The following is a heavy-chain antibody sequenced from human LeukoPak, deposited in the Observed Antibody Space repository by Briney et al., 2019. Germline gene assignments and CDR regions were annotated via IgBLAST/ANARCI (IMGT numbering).Heavy chain of an antibody. Sequence: ASVTVSCKASGYTFTSYDINWVRQATGQGLEWMGWMNPNSGNTGYAQKFQGRVTMTRNTSISTAYMELSSLRSEDTAVYYCARGSVRGHYYYYYGMDVWGQGTTVAVSS. J-gene: IGHJ6*02. D-gene: IGHD3-10*01. V-gene: IGHV1-8*01. CDR1: GYTFTSYD. CDR2: MNPNSGNT. CDR3: ARGSVRGHYYYYYGMDV.